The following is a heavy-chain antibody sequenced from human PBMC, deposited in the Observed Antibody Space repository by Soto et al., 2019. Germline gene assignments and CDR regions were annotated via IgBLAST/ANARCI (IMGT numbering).Heavy chain of an antibody. CDR1: GGTFSSYT. V-gene: IGHV1-69*02. CDR2: IIPILGIA. D-gene: IGHD3-22*01. Sequence: QVQLVQSGAEVKKPGSSVKVSCKASGGTFSSYTISWVRQAPGQGLEWMGRIIPILGIANYAQKFQGRVTIXXDXSXXTAYMELSSLRSEDTAVYYCASSGSSPHFGHYFDYWGQGTLVTVSS. CDR3: ASSGSSPHFGHYFDY. J-gene: IGHJ4*02.